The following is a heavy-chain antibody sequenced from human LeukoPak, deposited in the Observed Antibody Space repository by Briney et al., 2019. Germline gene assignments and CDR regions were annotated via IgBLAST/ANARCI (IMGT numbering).Heavy chain of an antibody. Sequence: ASVKVSCKASGGTFSSYAISWVRQAPGQGLEWMGGIIPIFGTASYAQKFQGRVTITTDESTSTAYMELSSLRSEDTAVYYCARHERYSITMVRGALSPYNWFDPWGQGTLVTVSS. CDR3: ARHERYSITMVRGALSPYNWFDP. CDR2: IIPIFGTA. V-gene: IGHV1-69*05. D-gene: IGHD3-10*01. J-gene: IGHJ5*02. CDR1: GGTFSSYA.